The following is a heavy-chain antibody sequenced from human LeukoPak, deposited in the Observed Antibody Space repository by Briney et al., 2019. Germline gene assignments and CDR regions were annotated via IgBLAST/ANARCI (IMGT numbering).Heavy chain of an antibody. Sequence: PSETLSLTCTVSGGSISSGDYYWSWIRQPPGKGLEWIGYIYYSGSTYYNPSLKSRVTISVDTSNTQSSLKLSSVPAADTAVYYCARAKNWNARHAAYWGQGTLVTVSS. CDR1: GGSISSGDYY. CDR3: ARAKNWNARHAAY. J-gene: IGHJ4*02. D-gene: IGHD1-1*01. V-gene: IGHV4-30-4*08. CDR2: IYYSGST.